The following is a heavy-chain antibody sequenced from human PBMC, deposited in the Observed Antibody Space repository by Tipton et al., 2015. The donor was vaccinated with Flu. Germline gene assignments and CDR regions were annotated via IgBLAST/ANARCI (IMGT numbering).Heavy chain of an antibody. J-gene: IGHJ4*02. CDR3: ARGSGSANAYLDF. Sequence: TLSLICAVYGGSFSGHYWSWIRQPPGKGLEWIGEVTHSGSPNYNPSLKSRVTISVDTSKNQFSLKVTSLTAADTAVYYCARGSGSANAYLDFWGQGTLVTVSS. CDR2: VTHSGSP. V-gene: IGHV4-34*01. D-gene: IGHD6-19*01. CDR1: GGSFSGHY.